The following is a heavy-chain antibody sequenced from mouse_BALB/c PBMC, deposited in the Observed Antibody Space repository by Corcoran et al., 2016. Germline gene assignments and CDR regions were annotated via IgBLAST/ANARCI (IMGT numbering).Heavy chain of an antibody. Sequence: EVQLQLSGPELVKPGATVKMSCKASRSTFTSYVRHWVKQKPGQGLVCIGYINPYNDGTKYNEKFKGKATLTSDESSSTAYMELSSRTSEDSAVYYCAREGRRGYFDVWGAGTTVTVSS. CDR3: AREGRRGYFDV. V-gene: IGHV1S136*01. CDR2: INPYNDGT. CDR1: RSTFTSYV. J-gene: IGHJ1*01.